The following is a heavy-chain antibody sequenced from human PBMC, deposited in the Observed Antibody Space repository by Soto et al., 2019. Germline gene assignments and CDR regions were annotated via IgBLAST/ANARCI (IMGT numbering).Heavy chain of an antibody. CDR1: GVSFSGYY. Sequence: PSETLSLTCAVYGVSFSGYYWSWIRQPPGKGLEWIGEINHSGSTNYNPSLKSRVSISVDTSKNQFSLKLSSVTAADTAVYYCARRREYRGYYFDYWGQGTLVTVSS. CDR2: INHSGST. V-gene: IGHV4-34*01. J-gene: IGHJ4*02. CDR3: ARRREYRGYYFDY. D-gene: IGHD5-18*01.